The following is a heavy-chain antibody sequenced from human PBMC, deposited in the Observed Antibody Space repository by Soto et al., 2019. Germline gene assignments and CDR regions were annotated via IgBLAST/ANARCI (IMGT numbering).Heavy chain of an antibody. Sequence: EVQLLESGGGLVQPGGSLRLSCSASGFTFSSYAMSWVRQAPGKGLEWVSAISGRDGSTYYADSVKGRFTISGDISKNTLYLQMNSLTAGDTAVYYCAKLVLVADTPAANYYFDYWGQGTLVTVSS. V-gene: IGHV3-23*01. D-gene: IGHD2-15*01. CDR2: ISGRDGST. CDR3: AKLVLVADTPAANYYFDY. J-gene: IGHJ4*02. CDR1: GFTFSSYA.